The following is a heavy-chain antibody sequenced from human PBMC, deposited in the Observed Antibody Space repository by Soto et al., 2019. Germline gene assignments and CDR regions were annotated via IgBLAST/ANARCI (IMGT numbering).Heavy chain of an antibody. J-gene: IGHJ4*02. Sequence: QVQLVESGGGLVKPGGSLRLSCAASGFTFTDYYMNWIRQAPGKGLEWVSYISGGGRTIYYADSVKGRFTISRDNARSSLFLKMNSLRAEDTAVYYCARDSQGTIDYWGQGTLVTVSS. CDR3: ARDSQGTIDY. CDR1: GFTFTDYY. D-gene: IGHD3-10*01. CDR2: ISGGGRTI. V-gene: IGHV3-11*01.